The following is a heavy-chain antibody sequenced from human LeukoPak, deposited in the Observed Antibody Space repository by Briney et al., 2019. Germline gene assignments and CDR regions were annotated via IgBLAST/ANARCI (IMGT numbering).Heavy chain of an antibody. CDR3: ARSGIVVVRDYYGMDV. CDR1: GGSISSGGYY. D-gene: IGHD2-2*01. J-gene: IGHJ6*04. CDR2: IYYSGST. V-gene: IGHV4-31*03. Sequence: SRTLSLTCTVSGGSISSGGYYWSWIRQHPGKGLEWIGYIYYSGSTYYNPSIKSRVTISVDTSKNQFSLKLSSVTAADTAVYYCARSGIVVVRDYYGMDVWGKGTTVTVSS.